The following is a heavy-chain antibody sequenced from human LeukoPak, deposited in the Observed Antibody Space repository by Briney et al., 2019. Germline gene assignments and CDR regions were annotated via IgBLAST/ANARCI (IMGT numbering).Heavy chain of an antibody. CDR1: GGSISSYY. J-gene: IGHJ4*02. D-gene: IGHD3-9*01. CDR3: AREAHFDWLSYPGVVDY. V-gene: IGHV4-4*07. Sequence: SETLSLTCTVSGGSISSYYWSWIRQPAGKGLEWSGRIYTSGSTNYNPSLKSRVTMSVDTSKNQFSLKLSSVTAADTAVYYCAREAHFDWLSYPGVVDYWGQGTLVTVSS. CDR2: IYTSGST.